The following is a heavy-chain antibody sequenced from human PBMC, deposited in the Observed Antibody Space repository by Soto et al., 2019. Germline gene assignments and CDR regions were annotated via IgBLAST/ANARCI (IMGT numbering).Heavy chain of an antibody. J-gene: IGHJ4*02. CDR3: AKTPSKDNFDY. CDR2: ISYDGSNK. Sequence: GGSLRLSCAASGFTFSSYGMHWVRQAPGKGLEWVAVISYDGSNKYYADSVKGRFTISRDNSKNTLYLQMNSLRAEDTAVYYCAKTPSKDNFDYWGQGPLVTVYS. V-gene: IGHV3-30*18. CDR1: GFTFSSYG.